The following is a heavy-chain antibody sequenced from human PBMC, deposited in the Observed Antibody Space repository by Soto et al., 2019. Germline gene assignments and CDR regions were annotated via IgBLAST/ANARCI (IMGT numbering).Heavy chain of an antibody. Sequence: GESLKISCKGSGYSFTSYWIGWVRQMPGKGKEWMGIIYPGDSDTRYSPSFQGQVTISADKSIGTAYLQWSSLKASDTAMYYFAILPSYYYCYIVVCGKGTTVTVSS. CDR3: AILPSYYYCYIVV. V-gene: IGHV5-51*01. J-gene: IGHJ6*03. CDR2: IYPGDSDT. CDR1: GYSFTSYW.